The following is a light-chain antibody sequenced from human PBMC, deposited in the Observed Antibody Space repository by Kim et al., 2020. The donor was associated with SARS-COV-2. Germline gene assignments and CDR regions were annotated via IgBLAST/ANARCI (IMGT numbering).Light chain of an antibody. V-gene: IGLV3-19*01. CDR1: SLRKYY. CDR3: QSRDSGGRVM. Sequence: SSELTQDPAVSVALGQTVRITCQGDSLRKYYATWYQQKPGQAPVLLISGKNNRPSGIPDRFSGSSSGNTASLTIAGAQAEDEADYYCQSRDSGGRVMFGGGTQLTVL. J-gene: IGLJ3*02. CDR2: GKN.